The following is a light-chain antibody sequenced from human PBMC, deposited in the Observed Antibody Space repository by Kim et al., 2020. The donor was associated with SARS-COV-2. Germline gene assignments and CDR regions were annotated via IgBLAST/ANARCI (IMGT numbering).Light chain of an antibody. CDR3: QKCDSAPWT. CDR2: AAS. CDR1: QDISNY. V-gene: IGKV1-27*01. J-gene: IGKJ1*01. Sequence: ASVGDRFTITCRASQDISNYFAWFQLKPGKAPKLLIYAASALQPGVPSRFSGSGSGTDFTLTVTSLQPEDVATYYCQKCDSAPWTFGQGTKVDIK.